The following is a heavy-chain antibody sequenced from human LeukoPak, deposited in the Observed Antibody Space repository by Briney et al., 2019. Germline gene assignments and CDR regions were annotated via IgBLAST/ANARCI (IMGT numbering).Heavy chain of an antibody. Sequence: PSETLSLTCTVSGGSVSSGSYYWSWIRQPPGKGLEWIGYIYYSASTNYNPSLKSRVTISVDTSNNQFSLKLSSVTAADMAVYYCARGSRGYSYGWGQGTLVTVSS. CDR3: ARGSRGYSYG. CDR2: IYYSAST. V-gene: IGHV4-61*01. D-gene: IGHD5-18*01. CDR1: GGSVSSGSYY. J-gene: IGHJ4*02.